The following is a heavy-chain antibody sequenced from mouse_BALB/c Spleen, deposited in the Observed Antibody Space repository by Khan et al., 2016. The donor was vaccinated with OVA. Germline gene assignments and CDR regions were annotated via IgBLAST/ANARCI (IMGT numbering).Heavy chain of an antibody. J-gene: IGHJ3*01. Sequence: QIQLVQSGPELKKPGETVKISCKASGYTFTNYGMDWVKQAPGKGLKWMGWINTYTGEPTYPDDFKGRFAFSLESSASTAYLQINNLKNEDTATYVCARREDYRSFAYWGQGTLVTVST. CDR1: GYTFTNYG. CDR3: ARREDYRSFAY. V-gene: IGHV9-3-1*01. D-gene: IGHD2-14*01. CDR2: INTYTGEP.